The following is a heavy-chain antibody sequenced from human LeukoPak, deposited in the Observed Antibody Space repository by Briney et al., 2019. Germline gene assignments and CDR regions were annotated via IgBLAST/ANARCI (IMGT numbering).Heavy chain of an antibody. CDR2: ISHDGSKK. CDR3: AKDWKFYYVSGSFFPDN. V-gene: IGHV3-30-3*01. Sequence: GRSLRLSCAASGSAFSSYAVHWVRQAPGKGLECVAVISHDGSKKYYADFVKGRFTISRDNSKNTLYLHMNSLIPEDTAVYFCAKDWKFYYVSGSFFPDNWGQGTLVTVSS. CDR1: GSAFSSYA. J-gene: IGHJ4*02. D-gene: IGHD3-10*01.